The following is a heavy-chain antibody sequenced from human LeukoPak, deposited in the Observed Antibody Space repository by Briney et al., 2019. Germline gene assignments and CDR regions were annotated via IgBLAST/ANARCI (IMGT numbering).Heavy chain of an antibody. CDR2: ISDSGGST. V-gene: IGHV3-23*01. Sequence: PGGSLRLSCAASGFTFSSYAMTWVRQAPGKGLEWVSGISDSGGSTYYADSVKGRPTISRDNSKNTVYLQMNSLRAEDTAVYYCAKDGIAVAGTSAWYWGQGTQVTVSS. CDR1: GFTFSSYA. J-gene: IGHJ4*02. CDR3: AKDGIAVAGTSAWY. D-gene: IGHD6-19*01.